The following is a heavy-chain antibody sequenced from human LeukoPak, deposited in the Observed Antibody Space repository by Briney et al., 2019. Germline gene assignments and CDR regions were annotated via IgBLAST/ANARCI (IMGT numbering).Heavy chain of an antibody. CDR2: ISSSSSYI. CDR3: ARAFDSSGYSPYY. J-gene: IGHJ4*02. V-gene: IGHV3-21*01. CDR1: GFTFSNYA. Sequence: GGSLRLSCTASGFTFSNYAMIWVRQAPGKGLEWVSSISSSSSYIYYADSVKGRFTISRDNAKNSLYLQMNSLRAEDMAVYYCARAFDSSGYSPYYWGQGTLVTVSS. D-gene: IGHD3-22*01.